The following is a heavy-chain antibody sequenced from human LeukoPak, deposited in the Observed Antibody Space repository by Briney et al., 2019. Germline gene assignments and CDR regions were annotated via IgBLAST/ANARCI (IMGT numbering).Heavy chain of an antibody. Sequence: ASVNVPCKASGYTFNNFGISWVRQAPGQGLKWLGWINAYNGDTNYAQKFQGRVILSTDTSTDTAYMEMRSLRSDDTAVYFCARDGFIGSAGVFDIWGQGTMVTVSS. V-gene: IGHV1-18*01. D-gene: IGHD1-26*01. CDR1: GYTFNNFG. CDR3: ARDGFIGSAGVFDI. J-gene: IGHJ3*02. CDR2: INAYNGDT.